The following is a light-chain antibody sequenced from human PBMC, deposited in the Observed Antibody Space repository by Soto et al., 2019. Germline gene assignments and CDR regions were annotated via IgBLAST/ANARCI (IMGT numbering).Light chain of an antibody. CDR1: QSVNSNY. CDR3: QRDDASSLT. CDR2: GTS. V-gene: IGKV3-20*01. J-gene: IGKJ4*01. Sequence: EIVLTQSPGTLSLSPGERATLSCRASQSVNSNYFDWYQQKPGQAPRLLIYGTSNRATGIPDRFSGSGSRTDFTLTISRLEPEDFAVYYCQRDDASSLTFGGGTKVEI.